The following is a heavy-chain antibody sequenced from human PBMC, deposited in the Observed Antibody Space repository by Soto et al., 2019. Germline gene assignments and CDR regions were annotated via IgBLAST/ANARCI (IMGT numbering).Heavy chain of an antibody. J-gene: IGHJ4*02. CDR3: AKSKGGVRGVYIDD. V-gene: IGHV3-30*18. D-gene: IGHD3-10*01. CDR1: GFTFSSSA. Sequence: QVQLVESGGGVVQPGKSLRLSCEASGFTFSSSAMHWVRQAPGKGLEWMAVISNDGNQKYYLESLMGRVTISRDNSKNPLYLQMTSLRPEDTAVYYFAKSKGGVRGVYIDDWGQGTLVTVSS. CDR2: ISNDGNQK.